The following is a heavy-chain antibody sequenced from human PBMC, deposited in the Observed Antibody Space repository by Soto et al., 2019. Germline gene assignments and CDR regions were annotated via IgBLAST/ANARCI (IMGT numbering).Heavy chain of an antibody. CDR1: GGSFSGYY. J-gene: IGHJ5*02. CDR2: INHSGST. CDR3: ARGQKSGITIFGVVIIPTLVDP. Sequence: SETLSLTCAVYGGSFSGYYWSWIRQPPGKGLEWIGEINHSGSTNYNPSLKSRVTISVDTSKNQFSLKLSSVTAADTAVYYCARGQKSGITIFGVVIIPTLVDPWGQGTLITV. D-gene: IGHD3-3*01. V-gene: IGHV4-34*01.